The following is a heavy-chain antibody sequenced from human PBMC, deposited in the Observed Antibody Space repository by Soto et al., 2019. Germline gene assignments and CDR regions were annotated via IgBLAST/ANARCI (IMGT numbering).Heavy chain of an antibody. D-gene: IGHD2-8*01. CDR2: IYPGDSDT. CDR1: GYKFTTYW. Sequence: GASLQISCKGSGYKFTTYWIAWVRQMPGKGLEWMGIIYPGDSDTRYSPSFQGQVTISADKSISTAYLQWSSLKASDTAMYYCARCFHGPDYWGQGTLVTVSS. V-gene: IGHV5-51*01. CDR3: ARCFHGPDY. J-gene: IGHJ4*02.